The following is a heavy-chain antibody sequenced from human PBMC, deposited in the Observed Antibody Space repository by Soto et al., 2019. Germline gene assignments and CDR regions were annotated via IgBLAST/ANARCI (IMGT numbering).Heavy chain of an antibody. CDR2: VSYDGTNK. CDR3: ARAGATQACRPWYFDL. J-gene: IGHJ2*01. V-gene: IGHV3-30-3*01. CDR1: GFTFSNYA. Sequence: QVQLVESGGGVVQPGRSLRLSCAASGFTFSNYAMHWVRQAPGKGLEWVAIVSYDGTNKYYAYSVKGRFTISRDNSANTRYLQMNSLRAKDTAVYYCARAGATQACRPWYFDLWGRGTLVTVSS.